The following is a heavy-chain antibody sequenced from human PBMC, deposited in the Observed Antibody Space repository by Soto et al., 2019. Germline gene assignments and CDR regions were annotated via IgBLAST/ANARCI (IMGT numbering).Heavy chain of an antibody. D-gene: IGHD6-19*01. V-gene: IGHV4-4*02. CDR3: ARVADGMDV. Sequence: QVQLQESGPGLVKPSGTLSLTCVVSGGSISSNWWSWVRQPPGKGLEWIGEISHVGSTNYNPSLKSRVTISVDKSKNQCSLNLNSVTAADTAVYYCARVADGMDVWGRGTTVTVSS. CDR2: ISHVGST. J-gene: IGHJ6*02. CDR1: GGSISSNW.